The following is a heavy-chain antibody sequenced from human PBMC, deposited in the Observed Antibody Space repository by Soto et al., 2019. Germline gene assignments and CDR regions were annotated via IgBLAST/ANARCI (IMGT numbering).Heavy chain of an antibody. CDR1: EFTFSSYS. V-gene: IGHV3-21*01. J-gene: IGHJ3*02. D-gene: IGHD5-18*01. Sequence: PGGSLRLSCVASEFTFSSYSMNWVRQAPGKGLEWVSSISSSDTYIYYADSVKGRFTISRDDAKKSLYLQMNSLRAEDTAVYYCARDGGKDTAMVMGAFDIWGQETMVTVSS. CDR2: ISSSDTYI. CDR3: ARDGGKDTAMVMGAFDI.